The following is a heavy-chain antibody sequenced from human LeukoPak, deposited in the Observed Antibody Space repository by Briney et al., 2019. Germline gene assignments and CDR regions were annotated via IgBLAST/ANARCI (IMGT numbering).Heavy chain of an antibody. CDR1: GYTLTELS. J-gene: IGHJ6*02. Sequence: GASVKVSCKVSGYTLTELSMHWVRQAPGKGLEWMGGCDPEDGETIYAQKFQGRVTMTEDTSTDTAYMELSSLRSEDTAVYYCATVSPRAATSYYYYGMDVWGQGTTVTVSS. CDR3: ATVSPRAATSYYYYGMDV. D-gene: IGHD2-15*01. CDR2: CDPEDGET. V-gene: IGHV1-24*01.